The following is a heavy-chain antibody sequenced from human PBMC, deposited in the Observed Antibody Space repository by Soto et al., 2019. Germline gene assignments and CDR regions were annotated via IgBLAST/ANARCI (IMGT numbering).Heavy chain of an antibody. V-gene: IGHV3-48*02. J-gene: IGHJ6*04. Sequence: GGSLRLSCAASGFTFSRYTMNWVRQAPGKGPEWVSYISISSSDKYYADSVKGRFTISRDNARNSLYLQMNSLRDEDTAVYYCARGGVTAIHYYYYYGLDAWAEGTTGTVSS. CDR3: ARGGVTAIHYYYYYGLDA. CDR2: ISISSSDK. D-gene: IGHD2-21*02. CDR1: GFTFSRYT.